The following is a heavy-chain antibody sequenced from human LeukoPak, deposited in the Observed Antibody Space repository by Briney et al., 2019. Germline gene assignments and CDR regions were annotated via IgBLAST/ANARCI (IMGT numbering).Heavy chain of an antibody. D-gene: IGHD3-22*01. CDR3: ARGSYDSSGYYYGTWFDP. Sequence: PSETLSLTCTVSGGSISSYYWSWIRQPPGKGLEWIGYIYYSGSTNYNPSLKSRVTISVDTSKNQFSLKLSSVTAADTAVYYCARGSYDSSGYYYGTWFDPWGQGTVVTVSS. CDR2: IYYSGST. J-gene: IGHJ5*02. V-gene: IGHV4-59*01. CDR1: GGSISSYY.